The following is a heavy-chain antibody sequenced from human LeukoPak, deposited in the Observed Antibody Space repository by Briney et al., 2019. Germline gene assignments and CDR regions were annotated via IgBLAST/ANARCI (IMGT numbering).Heavy chain of an antibody. CDR1: GYTFTGYY. V-gene: IGHV1-2*02. Sequence: ASGKVSCKASGYTFTGYYLHWVRQAPGQGLEWMGWINPNSGGTNYAQKFQGGVTMTRDTSISTAYMEVSRLRSDDTAVYYCARVGGPGYSSGCYGYWGQGTLVTVSS. J-gene: IGHJ4*02. D-gene: IGHD6-19*01. CDR2: INPNSGGT. CDR3: ARVGGPGYSSGCYGY.